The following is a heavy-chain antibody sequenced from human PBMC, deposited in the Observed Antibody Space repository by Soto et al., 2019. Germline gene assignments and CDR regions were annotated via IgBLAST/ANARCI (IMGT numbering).Heavy chain of an antibody. J-gene: IGHJ6*02. CDR1: GYSFTSYW. Sequence: WESLKISCRGAGYSFTSYWMSRVRQMPGKGLEWMGRIDPSDSYTNYSPSFQGHVTISADKSISTAYLQWSSLKASDTAMYYCARREYSYGYDYYYGMDVWGQGTTVTVSS. CDR3: ARREYSYGYDYYYGMDV. CDR2: IDPSDSYT. D-gene: IGHD5-18*01. V-gene: IGHV5-10-1*01.